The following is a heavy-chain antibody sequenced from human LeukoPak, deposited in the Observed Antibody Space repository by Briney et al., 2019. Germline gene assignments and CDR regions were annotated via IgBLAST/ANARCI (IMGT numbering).Heavy chain of an antibody. V-gene: IGHV4-31*03. Sequence: PSETLSLTCTVSGGSISSGGYYWSWIRRHPGKGLEWIGYIYYSGSTYYNPSLKSRVTISVDTSKNQFSLKLSSVTAADTAVYYCARSGRRDCSSTSCYVLSGGFDYWGQGTLVTVSS. CDR2: IYYSGST. J-gene: IGHJ4*02. CDR3: ARSGRRDCSSTSCYVLSGGFDY. CDR1: GGSISSGGYY. D-gene: IGHD2-2*01.